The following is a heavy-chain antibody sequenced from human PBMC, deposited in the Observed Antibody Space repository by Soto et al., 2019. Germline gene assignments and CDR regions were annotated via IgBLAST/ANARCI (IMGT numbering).Heavy chain of an antibody. Sequence: ASVKVSCKASGYTFTSYGISWVRQAPGQGLEWMGWISAYNGNTNYAQKLQGRVTMTTDTSTSTAYMELRSLRSDDTAVCYCARIHWVVPAAPGTGYDILTGYYAPSYYYGMDVWGQGTTVTVSS. CDR3: ARIHWVVPAAPGTGYDILTGYYAPSYYYGMDV. D-gene: IGHD3-9*01. CDR1: GYTFTSYG. CDR2: ISAYNGNT. V-gene: IGHV1-18*04. J-gene: IGHJ6*02.